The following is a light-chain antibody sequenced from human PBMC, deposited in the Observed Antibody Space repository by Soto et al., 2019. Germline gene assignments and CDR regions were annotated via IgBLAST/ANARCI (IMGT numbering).Light chain of an antibody. J-gene: IGLJ1*01. CDR3: QSSDSSLSGSRV. CDR1: SSNIGAGYH. Sequence: QSVLTQPPSVSGAPGQRVTISCTGSSSNIGAGYHVHWYQQLPGTAPKLLIYGNSKRPSGVPDRFSGSRSGTSASLAITGLQAEDEADYYCQSSDSSLSGSRVFGTGTQLTVL. CDR2: GNS. V-gene: IGLV1-40*01.